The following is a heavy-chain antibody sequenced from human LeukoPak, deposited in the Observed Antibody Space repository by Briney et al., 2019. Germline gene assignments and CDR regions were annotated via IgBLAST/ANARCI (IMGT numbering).Heavy chain of an antibody. J-gene: IGHJ6*03. CDR3: ARLSAYYYGSYFYYYMDV. D-gene: IGHD3-10*01. Sequence: GGSLRLSCAASGFTFSSYEMNWVRQAPGKGLEWVSYISSSGSTIYYADSVKGRFTISRDNSKNSLYLQMNSLRAEDTALYYCARLSAYYYGSYFYYYMDVWGKGTTVTVSS. CDR1: GFTFSSYE. V-gene: IGHV3-48*03. CDR2: ISSSGSTI.